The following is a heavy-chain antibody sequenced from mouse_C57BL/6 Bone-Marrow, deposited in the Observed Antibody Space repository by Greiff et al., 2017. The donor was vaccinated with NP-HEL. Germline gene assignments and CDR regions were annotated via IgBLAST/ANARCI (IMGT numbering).Heavy chain of an antibody. CDR2: ISSGSSTI. V-gene: IGHV5-17*01. D-gene: IGHD1-1*01. CDR3: ARSGSSPSWFAY. Sequence: VQLKESGGGLVKPGGSLKLSCAASGFTFSDYGMHWVRQAPEKGLEWVAYISSGSSTIYYADTVKGRFTISRDNAKNTLFLQMTSLRSEDTAMYYCARSGSSPSWFAYWGQGTLVTVSA. J-gene: IGHJ3*01. CDR1: GFTFSDYG.